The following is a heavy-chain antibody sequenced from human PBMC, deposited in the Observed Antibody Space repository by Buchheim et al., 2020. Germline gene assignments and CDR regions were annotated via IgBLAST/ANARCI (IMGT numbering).Heavy chain of an antibody. CDR3: ARDPYYYDSSGYYHVFDY. CDR2: IYHSGST. D-gene: IGHD3-22*01. CDR1: GGSISSSNW. V-gene: IGHV4-4*02. Sequence: QVQLQESGPGLVKPSGTLSLTCAVSGGSISSSNWWSWVRQPPGKGMEWIGEIYHSGSTNYNPSLKSRVPLSVAKSKNLFPLKLSSVTAADTAVYYCARDPYYYDSSGYYHVFDYWGQGTL. J-gene: IGHJ4*02.